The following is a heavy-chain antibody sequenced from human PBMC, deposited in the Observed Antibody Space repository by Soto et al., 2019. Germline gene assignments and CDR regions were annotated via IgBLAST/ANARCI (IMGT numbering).Heavy chain of an antibody. V-gene: IGHV1-69*13. D-gene: IGHD2-2*01. J-gene: IGHJ6*02. CDR1: GGTFSSYA. Sequence: SVKVSCKASGGTFSSYAISWVRQAPGQGLEWMGGIIPIFGTANYAQKFQGRVTITADESTGTAYMELSSLRSEDTAVYYCARGPLSKGYCSSTSCPSPLGYYYGMDVWGQGTTVTVSS. CDR3: ARGPLSKGYCSSTSCPSPLGYYYGMDV. CDR2: IIPIFGTA.